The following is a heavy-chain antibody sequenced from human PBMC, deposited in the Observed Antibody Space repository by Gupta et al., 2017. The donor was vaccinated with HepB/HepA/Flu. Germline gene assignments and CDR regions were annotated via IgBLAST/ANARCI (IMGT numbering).Heavy chain of an antibody. CDR3: TREDGGGWFDP. CDR2: INSDGTTI. V-gene: IGHV3-74*01. J-gene: IGHJ5*02. D-gene: IGHD3-10*01. CDR1: GFTISNYW. Sequence: EEQLVESGGGLVPPGGSLRLSCAASGFTISNYWMPWVRQAPGKGLVWVSHINSDGTTINYADFLKGRFTISRDNAKNTLYLQMNSLRAEDTAVYYCTREDGGGWFDPWGQGTLVTVSS.